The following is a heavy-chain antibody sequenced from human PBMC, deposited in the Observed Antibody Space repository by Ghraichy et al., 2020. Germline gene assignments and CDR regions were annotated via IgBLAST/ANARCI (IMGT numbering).Heavy chain of an antibody. CDR2: IYYSGST. CDR3: ASLDPLLLYFQH. V-gene: IGHV4-59*08. J-gene: IGHJ1*01. Sequence: SETLSLTCTVSGGSISSYYWSWIRQPPGKGLEWIGYIYYSGSTNYNPSLKSRVTISVDTSKNQFSLKLSSVTAADTAVYYCASLDPLLLYFQHWGQGTLVTVSS. CDR1: GGSISSYY. D-gene: IGHD2/OR15-2a*01.